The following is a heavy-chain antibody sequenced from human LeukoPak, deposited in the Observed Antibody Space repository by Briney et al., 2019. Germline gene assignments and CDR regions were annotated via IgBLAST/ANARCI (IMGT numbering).Heavy chain of an antibody. J-gene: IGHJ6*03. D-gene: IGHD6-19*01. V-gene: IGHV4-39*07. CDR3: ARVCAVAGTPRGYYYYYMDV. Sequence: SETLSLTCTVSGGSISSSSYYWGWIRQPPGKGLEWIGSIYYTGSTYYNPSLKSRVTISVDTSKNQFSLKLSSVTAADTAVYYCARVCAVAGTPRGYYYYYMDVWGKGTTVTVSS. CDR2: IYYTGST. CDR1: GGSISSSSYY.